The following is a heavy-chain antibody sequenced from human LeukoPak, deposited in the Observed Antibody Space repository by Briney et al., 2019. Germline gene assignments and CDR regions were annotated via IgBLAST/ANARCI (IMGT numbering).Heavy chain of an antibody. D-gene: IGHD6-13*01. J-gene: IGHJ4*02. CDR3: TKGPPDSSNWYKRTEG. CDR1: GFTFSSYS. Sequence: GGSLRLSCAASGFTFSSYSMNWVRQAPGKGLEWVSSISGSGDSPNSADSVKGRFSISRDNSKSTLYLQMNSLRVEDTAVYYCTKGPPDSSNWYKRTEGWGQGTLVIVSS. V-gene: IGHV3-23*01. CDR2: ISGSGDSP.